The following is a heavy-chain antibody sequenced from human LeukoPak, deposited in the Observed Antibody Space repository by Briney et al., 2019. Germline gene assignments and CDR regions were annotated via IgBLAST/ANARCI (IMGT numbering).Heavy chain of an antibody. CDR1: GGSISSSSYY. CDR3: ARYGSGYY. J-gene: IGHJ4*02. Sequence: SETLSLTCTVSGGSISSSSYYWGWIRQPPGKGLEWIGRIYYSGSTYYNPSLKSRVTISVDASKNQFSLKLSSVTAADTAVYYCARYGSGYYWGQGTLVTVSS. V-gene: IGHV4-39*01. D-gene: IGHD3-10*01. CDR2: IYYSGST.